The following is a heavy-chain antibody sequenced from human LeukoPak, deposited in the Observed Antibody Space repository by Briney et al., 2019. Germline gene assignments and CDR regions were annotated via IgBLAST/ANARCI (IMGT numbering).Heavy chain of an antibody. CDR2: IGGSGSST. J-gene: IGHJ4*02. Sequence: QPGGSLRLSCATSGFTFSNYAMSWVRQAPGKGLEWVSSIGGSGSSTWYADSVKGRFTISRDNSKNTLFLQMNGLRAEDTAVYYCAKGVRSGKYFYASSGYSFESWGQGTLVTVSS. CDR1: GFTFSNYA. D-gene: IGHD3-22*01. CDR3: AKGVRSGKYFYASSGYSFES. V-gene: IGHV3-23*01.